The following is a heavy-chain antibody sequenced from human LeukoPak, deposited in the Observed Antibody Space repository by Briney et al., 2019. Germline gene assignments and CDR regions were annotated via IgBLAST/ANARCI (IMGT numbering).Heavy chain of an antibody. J-gene: IGHJ1*01. CDR1: GGSISSYY. D-gene: IGHD1-1*01. V-gene: IGHV4-4*07. CDR3: ASPSSGTIYFQH. Sequence: SETPSLTCTVSGGSISSYYWSWIRQPAGKGLVWIGRIYTSEITNYNPALKSRVTMSVDTSKNQFSLRLSSVTAADTAVYYCASPSSGTIYFQHWGQGTLVTVSS. CDR2: IYTSEIT.